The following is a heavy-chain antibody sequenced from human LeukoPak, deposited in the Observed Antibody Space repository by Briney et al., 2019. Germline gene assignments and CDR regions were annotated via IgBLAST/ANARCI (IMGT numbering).Heavy chain of an antibody. CDR3: ARDPFLDYGSGSYYKPYFDY. CDR2: ISSSSSTI. J-gene: IGHJ4*02. D-gene: IGHD3-10*01. V-gene: IGHV3-48*01. Sequence: PGGSLRLSCAASGFTFSSYSMNWVRQAPGKGLEWVSYISSSSSTIYYADSVKGRFTISRDNAKNSLYLQMNSLRAEDTAVYYCARDPFLDYGSGSYYKPYFDYWGQGTLVTVSS. CDR1: GFTFSSYS.